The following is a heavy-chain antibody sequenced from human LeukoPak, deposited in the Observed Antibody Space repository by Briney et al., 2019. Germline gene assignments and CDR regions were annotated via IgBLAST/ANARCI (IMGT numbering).Heavy chain of an antibody. CDR2: IYSGGST. D-gene: IGHD2-2*01. CDR3: ARAGRSQREIDY. V-gene: IGHV3-66*01. Sequence: GGSLRLSCAASGFTVSSNYMSWVRQAPGKGLEWVSVIYSGGSTYYADSVKGRFTISRDNSKNTLYLQMNSLGAEDTAVYYCARAGRSQREIDYWGQGTLVTVSS. J-gene: IGHJ4*02. CDR1: GFTVSSNY.